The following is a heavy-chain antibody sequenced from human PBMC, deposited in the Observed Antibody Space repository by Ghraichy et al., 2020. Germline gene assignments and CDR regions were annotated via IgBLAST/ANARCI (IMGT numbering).Heavy chain of an antibody. CDR3: ARNYGSGRGYYTGMDV. V-gene: IGHV4-59*01. J-gene: IGHJ6*02. CDR2: ISDSGIT. Sequence: ESLNISCTVSDGSISRYFWNWIRQPPGKGLEWIGYISDSGITNYNPSLNSRVIISVDTSKNQFSLRLTSVSAADTAVYYCARNYGSGRGYYTGMDVWGQGTTVTVSS. D-gene: IGHD3-10*01. CDR1: DGSISRYF.